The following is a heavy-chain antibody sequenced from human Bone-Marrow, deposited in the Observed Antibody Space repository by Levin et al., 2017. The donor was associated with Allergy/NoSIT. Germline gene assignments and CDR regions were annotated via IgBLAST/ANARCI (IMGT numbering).Heavy chain of an antibody. CDR2: ISYDGSNK. V-gene: IGHV3-30-3*01. CDR1: GFTFSSYA. Sequence: GESLKISCAASGFTFSSYAMHWVRQAPGKGLEWVAVISYDGSNKYYADSVKGRFTISRDNSKNTLYLQMNSLRAEDTAVYYCARQQENYYYGMDVWGQGTTVTVSS. J-gene: IGHJ6*02. CDR3: ARQQENYYYGMDV.